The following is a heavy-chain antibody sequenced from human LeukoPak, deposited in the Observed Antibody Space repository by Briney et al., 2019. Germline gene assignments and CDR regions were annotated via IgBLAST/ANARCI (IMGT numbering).Heavy chain of an antibody. CDR3: AKDLYDSSGSDAFDI. Sequence: GRSLRLSCAASGFTFDDYAMQWVRQAPGKGLEWVSGISWNSGSIGYADSVKGRFTISRDNAKNSLYLQMNSLRAEDTALYYCAKDLYDSSGSDAFDIWGQGTMVTVSS. V-gene: IGHV3-9*01. CDR2: ISWNSGSI. D-gene: IGHD3-22*01. J-gene: IGHJ3*02. CDR1: GFTFDDYA.